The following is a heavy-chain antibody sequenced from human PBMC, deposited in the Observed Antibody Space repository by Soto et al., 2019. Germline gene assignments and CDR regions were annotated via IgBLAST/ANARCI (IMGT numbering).Heavy chain of an antibody. J-gene: IGHJ4*02. CDR1: GYTFTSYA. CDR3: ARSIVVVTALDY. CDR2: INAGNGNT. V-gene: IGHV1-3*05. D-gene: IGHD2-21*02. Sequence: QVQLVQSGAEEKKPGASVKVSCKASGYTFTSYAMHWVRQAPGQRLEWMGWINAGNGNTKYSQKFQGRVTITRDTSASTAYMELSSLRSEDTAVYYGARSIVVVTALDYWGQGTLVTFSS.